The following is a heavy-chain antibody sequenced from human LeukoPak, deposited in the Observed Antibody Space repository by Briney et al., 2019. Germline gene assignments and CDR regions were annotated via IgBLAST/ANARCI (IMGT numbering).Heavy chain of an antibody. CDR3: AKSRAITMVRGVIMGWFDP. Sequence: GGSLRLSCAASGFTFSSYGMHWVRQAPGKGLEWVAFIRYDGSNNYYADSVKGRFTISRDNSKSTLYLQMNSLRAEDTAVYYCAKSRAITMVRGVIMGWFDPWGQGTLVTVSS. V-gene: IGHV3-30*02. D-gene: IGHD3-10*01. CDR2: IRYDGSNN. CDR1: GFTFSSYG. J-gene: IGHJ5*02.